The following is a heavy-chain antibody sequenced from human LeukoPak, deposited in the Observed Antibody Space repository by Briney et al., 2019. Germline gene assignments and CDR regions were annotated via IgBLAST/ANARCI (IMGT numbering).Heavy chain of an antibody. Sequence: GGSLRLSCAASGFTVSSNYISWVRQAPGKGLEWVSVIYSGGSTYYADSVKGRFTISRDNSKNTLYLQMNSLRAEDTAVYYCARVLWFGEPYFDYWGQGTLVTVSS. J-gene: IGHJ4*02. CDR3: ARVLWFGEPYFDY. D-gene: IGHD3-10*01. CDR2: IYSGGST. V-gene: IGHV3-66*01. CDR1: GFTVSSNY.